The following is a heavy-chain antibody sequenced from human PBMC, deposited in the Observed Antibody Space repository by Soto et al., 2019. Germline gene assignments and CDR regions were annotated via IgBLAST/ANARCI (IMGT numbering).Heavy chain of an antibody. CDR3: TAAGVRGVVMSGMDV. D-gene: IGHD3-10*01. CDR2: IRSNADGGTV. V-gene: IGHV3-15*01. Sequence: DVQLVESGGGLVNPGGSLRLSCRTSGFTFSKAWMRWVRQAPGKGLEWVGRIRSNADGGTVEYAAPVKGRFIISRDDSTNTLYRQMNSLDTEDTGVYYGTAAGVRGVVMSGMDVWGQGTAVTVSS. CDR1: GFTFSKAW. J-gene: IGHJ6*02.